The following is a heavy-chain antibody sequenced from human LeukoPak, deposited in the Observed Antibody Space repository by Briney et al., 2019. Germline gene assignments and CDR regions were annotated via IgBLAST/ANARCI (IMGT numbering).Heavy chain of an antibody. CDR1: GYSFTSYW. CDR3: ARSSSGYSRAHLEI. CDR2: IYPGDSDT. J-gene: IGHJ3*02. Sequence: KFGESLKISCKGSGYSFTSYWIGWVRQMPGKGLEWMGIIYPGDSDTRYSPSLQGQVTISVDKSISTAYLQWSSLKASDTAMYYCARSSSGYSRAHLEIWGQGTMVTVSS. D-gene: IGHD3-22*01. V-gene: IGHV5-51*01.